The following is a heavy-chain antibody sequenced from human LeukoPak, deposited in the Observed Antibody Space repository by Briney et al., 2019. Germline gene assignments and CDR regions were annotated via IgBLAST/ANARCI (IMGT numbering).Heavy chain of an antibody. Sequence: GGSLRLSCAASGFTFSSDSMNWVRQAPGKGLEWVSSISSSSSYIYYADSVKGRFTISRDNAKNSLYLQMNSLRAEDTAVYYCARDRAVAGNAFHIWGQGTMVTVSS. CDR3: ARDRAVAGNAFHI. V-gene: IGHV3-21*01. J-gene: IGHJ3*02. CDR2: ISSSSSYI. D-gene: IGHD6-19*01. CDR1: GFTFSSDS.